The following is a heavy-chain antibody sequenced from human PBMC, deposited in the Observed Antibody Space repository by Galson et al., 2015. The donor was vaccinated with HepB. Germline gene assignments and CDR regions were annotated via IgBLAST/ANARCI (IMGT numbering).Heavy chain of an antibody. Sequence: SVKVSCKVSGYTLTELSMHWVRQAPGKGLEWMGGFDPEDGETIYAQKFQGRVTMTEDTSTDTAYMELSSLRSEDTAVYYCATYRTDYYDSSGYYDYWGQGTLVTVSS. CDR2: FDPEDGET. J-gene: IGHJ4*02. V-gene: IGHV1-24*01. CDR3: ATYRTDYYDSSGYYDY. D-gene: IGHD3-22*01. CDR1: GYTLTELS.